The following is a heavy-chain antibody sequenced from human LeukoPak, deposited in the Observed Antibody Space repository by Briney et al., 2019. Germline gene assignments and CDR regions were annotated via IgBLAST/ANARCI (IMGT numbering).Heavy chain of an antibody. J-gene: IGHJ4*02. Sequence: GGSLRLSCAASGFSFNSYTMCWVRQAPGKGLEWVSTISGSGGDTSYADSVKGRFTISRDNSKNTLYLQMNSLRAEDTAVYYCAKDFWSGYYPKYWGQGTLVTVSS. CDR1: GFSFNSYT. CDR3: AKDFWSGYYPKY. D-gene: IGHD3-3*01. CDR2: ISGSGGDT. V-gene: IGHV3-23*01.